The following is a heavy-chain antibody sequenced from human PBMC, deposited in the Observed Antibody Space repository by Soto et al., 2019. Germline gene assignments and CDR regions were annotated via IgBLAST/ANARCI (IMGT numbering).Heavy chain of an antibody. V-gene: IGHV3-30*03. CDR3: ARDQTGTTFYYGMDV. Sequence: GGSLRLSCAASGFTFSSYGMHWVRQAPGKGLEWVAVISYDGSNKYYADSVKGRFTISRDNSKNTLYLQMNSLRAEDTAVYYCARDQTGTTFYYGMDVWGQGXTVTVSS. CDR2: ISYDGSNK. CDR1: GFTFSSYG. D-gene: IGHD1-7*01. J-gene: IGHJ6*02.